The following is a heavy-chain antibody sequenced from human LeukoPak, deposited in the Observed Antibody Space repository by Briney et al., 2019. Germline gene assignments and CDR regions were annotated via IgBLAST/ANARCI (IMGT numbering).Heavy chain of an antibody. V-gene: IGHV4-30-4*01. CDR3: ARGGHYYDSSGFLY. J-gene: IGHJ4*02. Sequence: SQTLSLTCTVSGGSISSGDYYWSWIRQPPGKGLEWIGYIYYSGSTYYNPSLKSRVTISVDASKNQFSLKLSSVTAADTAVYYCARGGHYYDSSGFLYWGQGTLVTVSS. CDR2: IYYSGST. CDR1: GGSISSGDYY. D-gene: IGHD3-22*01.